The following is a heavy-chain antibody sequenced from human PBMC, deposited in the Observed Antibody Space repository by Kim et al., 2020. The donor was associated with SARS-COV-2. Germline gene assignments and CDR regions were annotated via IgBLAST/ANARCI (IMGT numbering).Heavy chain of an antibody. Sequence: YNPSLKSRVTIYIDTSKNQFTLKLSSVSAPDTAMSYCARGSYDSVSYFNDWGPPTLVTVSS. CDR3: ARGSYDSVSYFND. V-gene: IGHV4-4*08. D-gene: IGHD3-10*01. J-gene: IGHJ1*01.